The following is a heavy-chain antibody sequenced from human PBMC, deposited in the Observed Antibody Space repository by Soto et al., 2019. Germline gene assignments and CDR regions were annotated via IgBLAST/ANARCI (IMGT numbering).Heavy chain of an antibody. V-gene: IGHV3-48*02. CDR1: GFTFSSYS. J-gene: IGHJ4*02. Sequence: EVQLVESGGGLVQPGGSLRLSCAASGFTFSSYSMNWVRQAPGKGLEWVSYISSSSSTIYYADSVRGRFTISRDNAKNSLYRKMNSLRDEDTAVYYCASGKDYAEGGYWGQGTLVTVSS. CDR2: ISSSSSTI. D-gene: IGHD4-17*01. CDR3: ASGKDYAEGGY.